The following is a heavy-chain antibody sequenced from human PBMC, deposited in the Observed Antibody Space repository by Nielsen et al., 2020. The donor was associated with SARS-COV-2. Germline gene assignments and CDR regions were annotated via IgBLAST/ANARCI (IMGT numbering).Heavy chain of an antibody. CDR1: GFTFSSYW. J-gene: IGHJ6*02. V-gene: IGHV3-30*18. Sequence: GESLKISCAASGFTFSSYWMSWVRQAPGKGLEWVAVISDDANNEYYSDSVKGRFIISRDNSKNTLYLQMNSLRAEDTAVYYCAKDDYGGNYTYYYGMDVWGQGTTVTVSS. CDR3: AKDDYGGNYTYYYGMDV. D-gene: IGHD4-23*01. CDR2: ISDDANNE.